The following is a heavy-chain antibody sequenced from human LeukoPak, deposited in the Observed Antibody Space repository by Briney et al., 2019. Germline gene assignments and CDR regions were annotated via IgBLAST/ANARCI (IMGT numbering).Heavy chain of an antibody. CDR1: GFTASSKY. CDR3: ARRRGGYGEGEFDY. CDR2: IRSDATT. V-gene: IGHV3-66*04. D-gene: IGHD4-17*01. J-gene: IGHJ4*02. Sequence: GGSLRLSCTASGFTASSKYMSWVRQASGKGLEWGSFIRSDATTAYADSVQGRFTISRDDSKNTLYLQMNGLRVEDTAVYYCARRRGGYGEGEFDYWGQGTLVTVSS.